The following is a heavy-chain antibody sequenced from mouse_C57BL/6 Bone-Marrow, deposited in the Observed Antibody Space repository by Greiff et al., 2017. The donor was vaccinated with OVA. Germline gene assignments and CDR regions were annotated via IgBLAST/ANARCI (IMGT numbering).Heavy chain of an antibody. CDR2: INPSNGGT. V-gene: IGHV1-53*01. CDR1: GYTFTSYW. Sequence: VQLQQPGTELVKPGDSVKLSCKASGYTFTSYWMHWVKQRPGQGLEWIGNINPSNGGTNYNEKFKSKATLTVDKSSSTAYMPLSSLTSEDSAVYYCARITTVAYFDYWGQGTTLTVSS. CDR3: ARITTVAYFDY. J-gene: IGHJ2*01. D-gene: IGHD1-1*01.